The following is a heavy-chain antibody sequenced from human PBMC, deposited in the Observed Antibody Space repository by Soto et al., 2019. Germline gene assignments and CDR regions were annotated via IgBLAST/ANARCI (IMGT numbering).Heavy chain of an antibody. V-gene: IGHV1-69*12. J-gene: IGHJ4*02. Sequence: QVQLVQSGAEVKKPGSSVKVSCKASGGTFSSYAISWVRQAPGQGLEWMGGIIPIFGTANYAQKFQGRVTITADESTSTAYMELSSLRSVDTAVYYCAREHPYDCTNGVCYPSHFDYWDQGTLVTVSS. D-gene: IGHD2-8*01. CDR3: AREHPYDCTNGVCYPSHFDY. CDR2: IIPIFGTA. CDR1: GGTFSSYA.